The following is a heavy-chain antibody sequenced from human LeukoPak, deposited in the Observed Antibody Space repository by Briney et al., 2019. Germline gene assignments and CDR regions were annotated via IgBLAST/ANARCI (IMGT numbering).Heavy chain of an antibody. D-gene: IGHD3-9*01. V-gene: IGHV7-4-1*02. CDR2: INTNTGNP. Sequence: GASVKVSCKASGYTFSNYAINWVRQAPGQGLEWMGWINTNTGNPTYAQAFTGRFVFSLDTSVSTAYLQISSLKAEDTAVYYCARDLQGITIFWRAYYYYYMDVWGKGTTVTVSS. CDR3: ARDLQGITIFWRAYYYYYMDV. J-gene: IGHJ6*03. CDR1: GYTFSNYA.